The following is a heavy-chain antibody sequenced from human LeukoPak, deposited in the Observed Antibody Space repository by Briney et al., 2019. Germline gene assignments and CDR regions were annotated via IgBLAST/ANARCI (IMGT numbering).Heavy chain of an antibody. V-gene: IGHV1-69*05. CDR2: IIPIFGTA. CDR1: GGTFSSYA. CDR3: ARTAANYYYNYMDV. J-gene: IGHJ6*03. Sequence: SVKVSCKASGGTFSSYAISWVRQAPGRGLEWMGGIIPIFGTANYAQKFQGRVTITTDESTSTAYMELSSLRSEDTAVYYCARTAANYYYNYMDVWGKGTTDSVSS.